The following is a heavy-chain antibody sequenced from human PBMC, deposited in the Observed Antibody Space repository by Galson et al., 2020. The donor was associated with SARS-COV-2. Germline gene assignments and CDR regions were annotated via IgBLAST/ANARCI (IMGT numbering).Heavy chain of an antibody. D-gene: IGHD6-13*01. V-gene: IGHV1-8*01. CDR1: GYTFTSYD. CDR3: ARGPYSSSWSPNYYCMDV. Sequence: ASVKVSCKASGYTFTSYDINWVRQATGQGLEWMGWMNPNSGNTGYAQKFQGRVTMTRNTSISTAYMELSSLRSEDTAVYYCARGPYSSSWSPNYYCMDVWGQGTTVTVSS. J-gene: IGHJ6*02. CDR2: MNPNSGNT.